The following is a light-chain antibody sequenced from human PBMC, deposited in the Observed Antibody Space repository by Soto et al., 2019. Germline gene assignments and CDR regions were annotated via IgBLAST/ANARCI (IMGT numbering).Light chain of an antibody. V-gene: IGKV3D-20*01. J-gene: IGKJ4*01. Sequence: EIVLTQSPATLSLSPGERATLSCGPSQSVSSDYLAWYQQIPGLAPRLLIFDASSRATGIPDRFSGSGSGTEFTLTISRLEPEDSAVYYCQQYGSSPLTFGGGTKV. CDR2: DAS. CDR3: QQYGSSPLT. CDR1: QSVSSDY.